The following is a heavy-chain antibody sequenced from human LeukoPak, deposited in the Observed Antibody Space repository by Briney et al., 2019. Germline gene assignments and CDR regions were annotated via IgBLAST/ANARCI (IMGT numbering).Heavy chain of an antibody. Sequence: GSSVKVSCKASGGTFSSYAISWVRQAPGQGLEWMGGIIPIFGTANYAQKFQGRVTMTRDTSTSTVYMELSSLRSEDTAVYYCARGPGVSGYDKDYGMDVWGQGTTVTVSS. D-gene: IGHD5-12*01. V-gene: IGHV1-69*05. CDR1: GGTFSSYA. CDR3: ARGPGVSGYDKDYGMDV. CDR2: IIPIFGTA. J-gene: IGHJ6*02.